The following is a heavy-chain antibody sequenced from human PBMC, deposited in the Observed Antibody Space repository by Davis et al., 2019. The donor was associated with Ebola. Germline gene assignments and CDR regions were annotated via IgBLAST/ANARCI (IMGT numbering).Heavy chain of an antibody. CDR3: AREGDWYFDL. Sequence: GESLKISCAASGFTFSSYSMNWVRQAPGKGLEWVSSISSSSSYIYYADSVKGRFTISRDNAKNSLYLQMNSLRAEDTAVYYCAREGDWYFDLWGRGTLVTVSS. CDR1: GFTFSSYS. CDR2: ISSSSSYI. J-gene: IGHJ2*01. V-gene: IGHV3-21*04.